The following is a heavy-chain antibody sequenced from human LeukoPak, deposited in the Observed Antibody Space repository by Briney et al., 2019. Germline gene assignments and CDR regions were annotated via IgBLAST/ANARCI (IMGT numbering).Heavy chain of an antibody. Sequence: PGGSLRLSCAASGFTVSSSYMSWVRQAPGKGLEWVSVIYSGGSTYYADSVKGRFTISRDNSKNTLYLQMNSLRAEDTAVYYCARDGISVAGTFDYWGQGTLATVSS. CDR2: IYSGGST. CDR1: GFTVSSSY. D-gene: IGHD6-19*01. J-gene: IGHJ4*02. V-gene: IGHV3-53*01. CDR3: ARDGISVAGTFDY.